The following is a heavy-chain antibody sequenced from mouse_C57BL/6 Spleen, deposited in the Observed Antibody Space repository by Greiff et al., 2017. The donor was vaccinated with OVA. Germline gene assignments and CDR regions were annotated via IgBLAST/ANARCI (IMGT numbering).Heavy chain of an antibody. CDR3: TRRGSYYAMDY. J-gene: IGHJ4*01. V-gene: IGHV6-6*01. Sequence: DVQLQESGGGLVQPGGSMKLSCAASGFTFSDAWMDWVRQSPEKGLEWVAEIRNKANNHATYYAESVKGRFTISRDDSKSSVYLQMNSLRAEETGIYYCTRRGSYYAMDYWGQGTSVTVSS. CDR2: IRNKANNHAT. CDR1: GFTFSDAW.